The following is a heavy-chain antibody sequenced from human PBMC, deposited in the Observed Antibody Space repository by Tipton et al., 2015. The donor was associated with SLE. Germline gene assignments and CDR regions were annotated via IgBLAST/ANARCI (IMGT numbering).Heavy chain of an antibody. V-gene: IGHV4-61*02. J-gene: IGHJ4*02. CDR3: ARISYGSGSYLDY. CDR1: GGSISSGSYY. CDR2: IYTSGST. Sequence: GLVKPSETLSLTCTVSGGSISSGSYYWSWIRQPAGKGLEWIGYIYTSGSTNYNPSLKSRVTISVDTSKNQFSLKLSSVTAADTAVYYCARISYGSGSYLDYWGQGTLVTVSS. D-gene: IGHD3-10*01.